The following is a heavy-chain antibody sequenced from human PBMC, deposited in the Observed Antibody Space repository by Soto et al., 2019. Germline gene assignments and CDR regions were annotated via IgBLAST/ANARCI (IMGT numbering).Heavy chain of an antibody. Sequence: QVQLQESGPGLVKPSQTLSLTCTVSGGSISSGGYYWSWIRQHPGKGLEWIGYIYYSGSTYYNPSLKSRVTISVDPSKNQFSLKLSSVTAADTAVYYCARAKSIAARPWANYFDYWGQGTLVTVSS. CDR1: GGSISSGGYY. CDR2: IYYSGST. D-gene: IGHD6-6*01. CDR3: ARAKSIAARPWANYFDY. V-gene: IGHV4-31*03. J-gene: IGHJ4*02.